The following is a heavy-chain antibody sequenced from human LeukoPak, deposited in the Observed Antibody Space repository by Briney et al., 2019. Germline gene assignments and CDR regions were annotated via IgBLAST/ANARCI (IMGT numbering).Heavy chain of an antibody. CDR2: ISPSGST. Sequence: SGTLSLTCAVSDVSIFSSNWWSWVRQPPGKGLEWIGQISPSGSTNYSPSLKSRVTISADKSKTQFSLRVISVTAADTAVYYCARDKWFRAAVASRGIDYWGQGKLVTVSS. V-gene: IGHV4-4*02. CDR3: ARDKWFRAAVASRGIDY. D-gene: IGHD6-19*01. J-gene: IGHJ4*02. CDR1: DVSIFSSNW.